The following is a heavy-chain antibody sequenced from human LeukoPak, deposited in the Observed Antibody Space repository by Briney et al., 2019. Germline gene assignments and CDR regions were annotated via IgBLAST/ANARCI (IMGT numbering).Heavy chain of an antibody. CDR3: AKALGIRLGELSLSDY. CDR1: GFTFSSYA. V-gene: IGHV3-23*01. D-gene: IGHD3-16*02. Sequence: PGGSLRPSCAASGFTFSSYAMSWVRQAPGKGLEWVSAISGSGGSTYYADSVKGRFTISRDNSKNTLYLQMNSLKAEDTAVYYCAKALGIRLGELSLSDYWGQGTLVTVSS. J-gene: IGHJ4*02. CDR2: ISGSGGST.